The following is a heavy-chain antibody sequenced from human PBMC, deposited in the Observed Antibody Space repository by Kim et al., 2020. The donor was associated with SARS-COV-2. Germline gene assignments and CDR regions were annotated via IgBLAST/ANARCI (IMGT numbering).Heavy chain of an antibody. V-gene: IGHV3-23*01. D-gene: IGHD2-15*01. CDR1: GFTFSSYA. CDR3: AKDLVVVAATTGHGMDV. CDR2: ISGSGGST. Sequence: GGSLRLSCAASGFTFSSYAMSWVRQAPGKGLEWVSAISGSGGSTYYADSVKGRFTISRDNSKNTLYLQMNSLRAEDTAVYYCAKDLVVVAATTGHGMDVWGQGTTVTVSS. J-gene: IGHJ6*02.